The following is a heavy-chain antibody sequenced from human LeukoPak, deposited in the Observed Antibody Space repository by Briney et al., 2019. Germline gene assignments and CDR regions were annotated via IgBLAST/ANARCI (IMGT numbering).Heavy chain of an antibody. J-gene: IGHJ4*02. CDR3: ARVRGQLGELSYYFDY. CDR1: VGTFSSYA. CDR2: IIPIFGTA. D-gene: IGHD3-10*01. V-gene: IGHV1-69*13. Sequence: SVKVSCKASVGTFSSYAISWVRQAPGQGLEWMGGIIPIFGTANYAQKFQGRVTITADESTNTAYMELSSLRSEDTAVYYCARVRGQLGELSYYFDYWGQGTLVTVSS.